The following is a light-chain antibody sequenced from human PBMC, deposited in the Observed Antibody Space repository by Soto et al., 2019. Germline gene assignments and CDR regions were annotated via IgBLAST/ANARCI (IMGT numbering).Light chain of an antibody. CDR3: QSYDNSLGVCYV. V-gene: IGLV1-40*01. Sequence: QSVLTQLPSVSGAPGQRVTISCTGSSSNLGAGYDVHWYQLLPGTAPKLLTYGNRNRPSGVPDRFSGSKSGTSASLAITGLQAEDEADYYCQSYDNSLGVCYVFGTGTKVTVL. CDR2: GNR. CDR1: SSNLGAGYD. J-gene: IGLJ1*01.